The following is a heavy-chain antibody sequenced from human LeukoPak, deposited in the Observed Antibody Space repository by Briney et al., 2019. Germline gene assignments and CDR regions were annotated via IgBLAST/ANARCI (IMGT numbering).Heavy chain of an antibody. CDR2: INPSGGST. J-gene: IGHJ3*02. Sequence: ASVKVSCKASGYTFTSYYMHWVRQAPGQGLEWMGIINPSGGSTSYAQKFQGRVTMTRDTSTSTVYMELSSLRSEDTAVYYCALITMMAFDASDIWGQGTMVTVSS. D-gene: IGHD3-22*01. V-gene: IGHV1-46*03. CDR1: GYTFTSYY. CDR3: ALITMMAFDASDI.